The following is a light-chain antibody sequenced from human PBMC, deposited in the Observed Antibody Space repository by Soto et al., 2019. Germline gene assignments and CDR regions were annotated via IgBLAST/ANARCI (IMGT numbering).Light chain of an antibody. Sequence: QSVLTQPPSASGTPGQRVTISCSGSSSIIGSSYIYWYQQFPGTAPKLLIYRSNQRPSGVPDRFSGSRSGTSASLAISGLRSEDEADYYCAAWGDRMSTWVFGGGTKLTVL. J-gene: IGLJ3*02. CDR1: SSIIGSSY. CDR2: RSN. V-gene: IGLV1-47*01. CDR3: AAWGDRMSTWV.